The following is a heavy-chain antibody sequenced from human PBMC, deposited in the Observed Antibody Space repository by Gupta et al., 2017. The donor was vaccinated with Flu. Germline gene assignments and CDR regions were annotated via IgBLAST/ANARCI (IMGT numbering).Heavy chain of an antibody. CDR2: VGAGGDRT. D-gene: IGHD6-13*01. CDR1: GPTFSDYA. V-gene: IGHV3-23*01. CDR3: AKDRSGNPAIDY. Sequence: EVQLLESGGALVQPGGSLRLSCAASGPTFSDYAMNWVRQAPGKGLEWVSTVGAGGDRTYYADSVMGRFTISRDNSKNTAYLQMNSLRGDDTAVYYCAKDRSGNPAIDYWGQGTLVTVSA. J-gene: IGHJ4*02.